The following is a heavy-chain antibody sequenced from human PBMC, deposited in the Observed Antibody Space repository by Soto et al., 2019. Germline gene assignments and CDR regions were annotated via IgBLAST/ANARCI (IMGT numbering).Heavy chain of an antibody. J-gene: IGHJ3*01. CDR1: GYTFNTYW. D-gene: IGHD1-1*01. CDR3: ARTKVCMEKINNHVFYV. V-gene: IGHV5-51*01. Sequence: RASLKISCKGSGYTFNTYWIGWVRQMPGKGLEWMGFIYPGDSDTTYSPSFQGQVTISVDKSISTAYLQWSSLKVSDTAIYYCARTKVCMEKINNHVFYVWGKGTKV. CDR2: IYPGDSDT.